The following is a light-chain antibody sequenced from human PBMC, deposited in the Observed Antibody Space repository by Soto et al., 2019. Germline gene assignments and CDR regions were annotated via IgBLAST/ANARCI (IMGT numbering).Light chain of an antibody. V-gene: IGLV1-40*01. CDR3: QSYDSSLSGYV. CDR1: SSNIGAGYD. J-gene: IGLJ1*01. Sequence: QSALTQPPSVSGAPGQRVTISCTGSSSNIGAGYDVHWYQQLPGTAHKLLIYGNSNRPSGVPDRFTGSKSGTSASLAITGLQAEDEADYYCQSYDSSLSGYVFGTGTKVT. CDR2: GNS.